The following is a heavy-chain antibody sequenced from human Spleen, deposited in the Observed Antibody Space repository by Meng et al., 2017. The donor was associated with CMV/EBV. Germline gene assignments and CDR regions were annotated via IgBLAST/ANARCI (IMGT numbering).Heavy chain of an antibody. CDR1: GGTFSSYA. D-gene: IGHD2-2*01. J-gene: IGHJ4*02. Sequence: ASVKVSCKASGGTFSSYAISWVRQAPGQGLEWMGIINPSGGSTSYAQKFQGRVTMTRDTSTSTVYMELSSLRSEDTAVYYCARAGPPRYCSSTSCPYYFDYWGQGTLVTVSS. CDR3: ARAGPPRYCSSTSCPYYFDY. CDR2: INPSGGST. V-gene: IGHV1-46*01.